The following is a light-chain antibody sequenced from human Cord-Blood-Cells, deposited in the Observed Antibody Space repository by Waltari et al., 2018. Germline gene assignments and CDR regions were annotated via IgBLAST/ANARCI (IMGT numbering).Light chain of an antibody. CDR2: YDS. Sequence: SYVLTQPPSVSVAPGTSARITCGGNNIGRKRVHWYQQKPGQAPGLVIYYDSERPSGIPERFSGSNSGNTATLTISRVEAGDEADYYCQVWDSSSDRVFGGGTKLTVI. CDR3: QVWDSSSDRV. CDR1: NIGRKR. V-gene: IGLV3-21*04. J-gene: IGLJ2*01.